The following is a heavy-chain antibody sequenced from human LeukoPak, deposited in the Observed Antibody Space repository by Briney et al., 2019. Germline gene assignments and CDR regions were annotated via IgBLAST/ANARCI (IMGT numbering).Heavy chain of an antibody. J-gene: IGHJ3*02. CDR1: GGSISSYY. V-gene: IGHV4-59*08. D-gene: IGHD1-26*01. Sequence: PSETLSLTCTVSGGSISSYYWSWVRQPPGKGLEWIGYIYYTGSTNYNPSLKSRVAISVDTSKNQFSLKLSSVTAADTAVYYCARRDSGSYLNPLHIWGQGTMVTVSS. CDR2: IYYTGST. CDR3: ARRDSGSYLNPLHI.